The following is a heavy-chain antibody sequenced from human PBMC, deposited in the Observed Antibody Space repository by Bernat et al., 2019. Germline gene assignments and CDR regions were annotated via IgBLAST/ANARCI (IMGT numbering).Heavy chain of an antibody. CDR1: GFTFSGYW. Sequence: VQLVEFGGGLVQPGGSLRLSCAASGFTFSGYWMHWVRQVPGKGLVWVSRINTDGTSTSYADSVNGRFTMSRDNAKSTLYLQMNSLRAEDTAVYYCVRDSFWGAIYYGMDVWGQGTTVTASS. V-gene: IGHV3-74*01. D-gene: IGHD3-16*01. J-gene: IGHJ6*02. CDR2: INTDGTST. CDR3: VRDSFWGAIYYGMDV.